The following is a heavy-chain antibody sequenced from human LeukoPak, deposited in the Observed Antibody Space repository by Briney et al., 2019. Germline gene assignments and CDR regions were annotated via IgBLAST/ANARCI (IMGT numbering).Heavy chain of an antibody. V-gene: IGHV4-30-2*03. D-gene: IGHD3-22*01. Sequence: SETLSLTCAVSGDSIRSGGYCWSWIRQPPGKGLEWIGYIYNSGSTYYNPSLKSRVTISVDTSKNQFSLKLSSVTAADTAVYYCARSFGDRSGYFPQPLSFDPWGQGTLVAVSS. CDR3: ARSFGDRSGYFPQPLSFDP. CDR2: IYNSGST. CDR1: GDSIRSGGYC. J-gene: IGHJ5*02.